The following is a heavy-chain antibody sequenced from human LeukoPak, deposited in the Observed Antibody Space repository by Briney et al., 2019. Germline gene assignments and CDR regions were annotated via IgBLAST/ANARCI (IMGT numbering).Heavy chain of an antibody. CDR1: GYTFTGYY. Sequence: GASVKVSCKASGYTFTGYYMHWVRQAPGQGLEWMGWINPNSGGTNYAQKFQGRVTMTRDTSISTAYMELSRLRSDDTAVYYCAKRSSGSYYYFDYWGQGTLVTVSS. D-gene: IGHD1-26*01. CDR2: INPNSGGT. V-gene: IGHV1-2*02. CDR3: AKRSSGSYYYFDY. J-gene: IGHJ4*02.